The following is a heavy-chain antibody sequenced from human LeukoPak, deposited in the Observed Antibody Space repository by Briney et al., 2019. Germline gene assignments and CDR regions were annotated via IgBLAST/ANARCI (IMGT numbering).Heavy chain of an antibody. D-gene: IGHD4-11*01. J-gene: IGHJ4*01. V-gene: IGHV3-33*01. Sequence: GRSLRLSCAASGFIFSHYGMHWVRQAPGKGLEWVAVIWSDGSNRFYADSVKGRFTISRDNSQKTLFLQMNSLRAEDTAIYYCARDAQRGFDYSNSLEYWGHGTLVTVS. CDR1: GFIFSHYG. CDR2: IWSDGSNR. CDR3: ARDAQRGFDYSNSLEY.